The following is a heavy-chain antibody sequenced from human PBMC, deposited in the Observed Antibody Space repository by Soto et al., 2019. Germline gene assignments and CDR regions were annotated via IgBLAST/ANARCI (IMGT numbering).Heavy chain of an antibody. CDR1: GGAISDARFY. CDR2: IYYTGTT. V-gene: IGHV4-39*01. CDR3: ARQKWEQPKWFDP. Sequence: QPQLQESGPGLVKPSETLSLTCSLSGGAISDARFYWGWIRQSPGRGLEWIGSIYYTGTTFFNPSLQSRVTISVDTSENQFSLKLYSVTAADTALYFCARQKWEQPKWFDPWGQGTLVIVSP. D-gene: IGHD1-26*01. J-gene: IGHJ5*02.